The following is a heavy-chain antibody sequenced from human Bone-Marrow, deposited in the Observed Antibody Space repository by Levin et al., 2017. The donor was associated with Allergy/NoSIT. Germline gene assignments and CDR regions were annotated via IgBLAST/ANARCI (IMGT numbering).Heavy chain of an antibody. CDR3: AKENLATGFEDY. J-gene: IGHJ4*02. Sequence: PGGSLRLSCLASGFTFSTYAMSWVRQAPGKGLEWVSAISDSGGSTYYADSVKGRFTISRDNSKNTVYLQMSSLRADDTAVYYCAKENLATGFEDYWGQGTLVTVSS. D-gene: IGHD3-9*01. CDR1: GFTFSTYA. CDR2: ISDSGGST. V-gene: IGHV3-23*01.